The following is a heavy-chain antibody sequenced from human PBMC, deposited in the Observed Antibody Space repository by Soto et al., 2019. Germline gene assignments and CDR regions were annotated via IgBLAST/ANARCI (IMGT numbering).Heavy chain of an antibody. CDR3: ARVRGRSSWYEGVFDY. CDR2: IKQDGSEK. J-gene: IGHJ4*02. V-gene: IGHV3-7*01. Sequence: GGSLRLSCAASGFTFSSYWMSWVRQAPGKGLEWVANIKQDGSEKYYVDSVKGRFTISRDNAKNSLYLQMNSLRAEDTAVYYCARVRGRSSWYEGVFDYWGQGTLVTVSS. D-gene: IGHD6-13*01. CDR1: GFTFSSYW.